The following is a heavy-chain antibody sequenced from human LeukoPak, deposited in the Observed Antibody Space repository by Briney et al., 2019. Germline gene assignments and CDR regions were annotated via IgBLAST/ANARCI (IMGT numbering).Heavy chain of an antibody. CDR1: GGSISSYY. CDR3: ARVGSYSSSWFDDAFDI. CDR2: IYYSGST. J-gene: IGHJ3*02. Sequence: SETLSLTCTVSGGSISSYYWSWIRQPPGKGLGWIGYIYYSGSTNYNPSLKSRVTISVDTSKNQFSLKLSSVTAADTAVYYCARVGSYSSSWFDDAFDIWGQGTMVTVSS. V-gene: IGHV4-59*08. D-gene: IGHD6-13*01.